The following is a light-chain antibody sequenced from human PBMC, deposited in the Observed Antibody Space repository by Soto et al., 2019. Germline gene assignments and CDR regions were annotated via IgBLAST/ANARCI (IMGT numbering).Light chain of an antibody. Sequence: VMTQSPLSLPVTPGEPASIACKSSQSLLHSNGRNYLNWYMQKPGQSPHLLIYLGSERPSGVPDRFSGSGSGTDFTLKISRVEAEDVGFYYCMQALQTPNTFGQGTKLEIK. V-gene: IGKV2-28*01. CDR3: MQALQTPNT. CDR1: QSLLHSNGRNY. CDR2: LGS. J-gene: IGKJ2*01.